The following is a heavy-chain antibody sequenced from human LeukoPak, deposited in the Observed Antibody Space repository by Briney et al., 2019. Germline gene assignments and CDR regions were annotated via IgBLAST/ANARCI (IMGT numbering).Heavy chain of an antibody. V-gene: IGHV3-64*01. J-gene: IGHJ4*02. D-gene: IGHD1-1*01. Sequence: PGGSLRLSCAASGFTLSSYSMHWVHQAPGKGLEYVSAISSNGGSTYYANSVKGRFTISRDNSKNTLYLQMGSLRAEDMAVYYCAREAPSRKLVGVYFDYWGQGTLVTVSS. CDR2: ISSNGGST. CDR1: GFTLSSYS. CDR3: AREAPSRKLVGVYFDY.